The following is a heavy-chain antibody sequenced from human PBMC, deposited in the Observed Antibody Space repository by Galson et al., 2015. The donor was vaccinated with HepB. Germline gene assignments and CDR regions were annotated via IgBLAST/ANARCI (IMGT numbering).Heavy chain of an antibody. CDR2: ISYDGSNK. J-gene: IGHJ4*02. CDR3: ARSLSDPYCSSTSCYLYYFDY. Sequence: SLRLSCAASGFTFSSYAMHWVRQAPGKGLEWVAVISYDGSNKYYADSVKGRFTISRDNSKNTLYLQMNSLRAEDTAVYYCARSLSDPYCSSTSCYLYYFDYWGQGTLVTVSS. V-gene: IGHV3-30-3*01. CDR1: GFTFSSYA. D-gene: IGHD2-2*01.